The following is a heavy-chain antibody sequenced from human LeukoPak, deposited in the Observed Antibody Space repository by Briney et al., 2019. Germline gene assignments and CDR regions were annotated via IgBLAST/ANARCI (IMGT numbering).Heavy chain of an antibody. D-gene: IGHD6-19*01. CDR1: GFTFSSYG. Sequence: PGRSLRLSCAASGFTFSSYGMHWVRQAPGKGLEWVAVIWYDGSNKYYADSVKGRFTISRDNSENTLFLQMNSLRPEDTAVYFCARERSSGWYELNYWGLGNLVTVSS. J-gene: IGHJ4*02. CDR2: IWYDGSNK. V-gene: IGHV3-33*01. CDR3: ARERSSGWYELNY.